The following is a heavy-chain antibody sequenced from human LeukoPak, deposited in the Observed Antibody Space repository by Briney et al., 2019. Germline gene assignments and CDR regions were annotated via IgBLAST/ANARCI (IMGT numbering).Heavy chain of an antibody. CDR2: INSDGSST. J-gene: IGHJ4*02. CDR3: ARDATWRQYGQFDY. D-gene: IGHD2-15*01. Sequence: PGGSLRLSCAASGFTFSSYWMHWVRPAPGKGLVWVSRINSDGSSTSYADSVKGRFTISRDNAKNTLYLQMNSLRAEDTAVYYCARDATWRQYGQFDYWGQGTLVTVSS. CDR1: GFTFSSYW. V-gene: IGHV3-74*01.